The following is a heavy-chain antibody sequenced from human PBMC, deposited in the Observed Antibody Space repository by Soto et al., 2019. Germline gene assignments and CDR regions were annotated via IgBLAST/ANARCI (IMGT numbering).Heavy chain of an antibody. CDR1: GFSISSAYY. Sequence: PSETLSLTCAVSGFSISSAYYWGWIRQPPGKGLEWIGSIYHSGSTYYNPSLKSRVTISLDTSKNRFSLRLSSVTAADTAVYYCASHSGSGSPTLDYWGPGTMVTVYS. J-gene: IGHJ4*02. CDR2: IYHSGST. CDR3: ASHSGSGSPTLDY. D-gene: IGHD3-10*01. V-gene: IGHV4-38-2*01.